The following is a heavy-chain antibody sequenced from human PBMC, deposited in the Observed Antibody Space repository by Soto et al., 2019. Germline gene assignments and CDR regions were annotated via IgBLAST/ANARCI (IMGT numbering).Heavy chain of an antibody. CDR3: ARQHRGDYLQRGTTANSGVGWFDP. CDR1: GGPISSYY. D-gene: IGHD4-17*01. V-gene: IGHV4-59*08. CDR2: IYYSGST. J-gene: IGHJ5*02. Sequence: SETLSLTCTVSGGPISSYYWSWIRQPPGKGLEWIGYIYYSGSTNYNPSLKSRVTISVDTSKNQFSLKLSSVTAADTAVYYCARQHRGDYLQRGTTANSGVGWFDPWGQGTLVNVPS.